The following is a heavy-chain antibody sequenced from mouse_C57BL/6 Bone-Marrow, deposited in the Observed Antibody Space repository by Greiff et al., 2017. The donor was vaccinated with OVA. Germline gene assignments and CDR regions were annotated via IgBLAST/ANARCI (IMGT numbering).Heavy chain of an antibody. V-gene: IGHV1-81*01. Sequence: VQLQQSGAELARPGASVKLSCKASGYTFTSYGISWVKQRTGQGLEWIGEIYPRSGNTYYNEKFKGKATLTAHKSSSTAYMELRSLTSEDSAVYFCARYYYGRYFNVWGTGTTVTVSS. CDR3: ARYYYGRYFNV. CDR2: IYPRSGNT. D-gene: IGHD1-1*01. CDR1: GYTFTSYG. J-gene: IGHJ1*03.